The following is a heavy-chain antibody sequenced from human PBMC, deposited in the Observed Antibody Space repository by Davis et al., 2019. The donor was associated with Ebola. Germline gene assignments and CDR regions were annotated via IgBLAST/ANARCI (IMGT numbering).Heavy chain of an antibody. V-gene: IGHV4-59*12. CDR2: IYYSGST. CDR3: ARGRIVVGRYWFDP. CDR1: GGSISSYY. D-gene: IGHD2-2*01. J-gene: IGHJ5*02. Sequence: MPSETLSLTCTVSGGSISSYYWSWIRQPPGKGLEWIGYIYYSGSTNYNPSLKSRVTISVDTSKNQFSLKLSSVTAADTAVYYCARGRIVVGRYWFDPWGQGTLVTVSS.